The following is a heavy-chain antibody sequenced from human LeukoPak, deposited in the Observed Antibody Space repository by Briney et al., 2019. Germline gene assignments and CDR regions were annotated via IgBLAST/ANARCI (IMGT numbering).Heavy chain of an antibody. J-gene: IGHJ5*02. D-gene: IGHD6-13*01. V-gene: IGHV4-59*08. CDR1: GASIRNYY. CDR3: ARRNSCSWYVGFFDP. CDR2: IYYSGST. Sequence: PSETLSLTCTVSGASIRNYYWSWIRQSPGKGLEWIGYIYYSGSTNYNPSLESRVAMSVDTSKNQFSLRLSSVTAADTAIYYCARRNSCSWYVGFFDPWGQGTLVTVST.